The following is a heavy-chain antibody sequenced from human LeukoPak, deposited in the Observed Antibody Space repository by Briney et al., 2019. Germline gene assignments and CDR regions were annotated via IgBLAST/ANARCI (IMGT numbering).Heavy chain of an antibody. Sequence: GASVKVSCKASGGTFSSYAICWVRQAPGQGLEWMGGIIPIFGTANYAQKFQGRVTITADKSTSTAYMELSSLRSEDTAVYYCARGGTAMVHWDYWGQGTLVTVSS. J-gene: IGHJ4*02. D-gene: IGHD5-18*01. V-gene: IGHV1-69*06. CDR1: GGTFSSYA. CDR3: ARGGTAMVHWDY. CDR2: IIPIFGTA.